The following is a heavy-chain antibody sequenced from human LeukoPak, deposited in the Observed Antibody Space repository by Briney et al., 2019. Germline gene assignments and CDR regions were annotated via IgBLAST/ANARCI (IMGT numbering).Heavy chain of an antibody. CDR3: ARGPCQYYDILTGYYFCRGMDV. V-gene: IGHV3-21*01. D-gene: IGHD3-9*01. CDR1: GFTFNSYS. J-gene: IGHJ6*02. CDR2: ISSSRSYI. Sequence: GGSLRLSCAASGFTFNSYSMLWLRQAPGKGLEWVSYISSSRSYIYYADSVKGQFTISRDNAKNSLYLQMNSLRAEATAVNYCARGPCQYYDILTGYYFCRGMDVWGQGTTVTVSS.